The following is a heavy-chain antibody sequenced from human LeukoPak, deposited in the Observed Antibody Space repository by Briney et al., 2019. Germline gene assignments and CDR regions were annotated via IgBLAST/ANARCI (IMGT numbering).Heavy chain of an antibody. CDR3: ARVRYCSSTSCSNNWFDP. D-gene: IGHD2-2*01. CDR2: IYHSGST. CDR1: GGSISSYY. Sequence: PSETLSLTCTVSGGSISSYYWSWIRQPAGKGLEWIGYIYHSGSTYYNPSLKSRVTISVDRSKNQFSLKLSSVTAADTAVYYCARVRYCSSTSCSNNWFDPWGQGTLVTVSS. V-gene: IGHV4-59*12. J-gene: IGHJ5*02.